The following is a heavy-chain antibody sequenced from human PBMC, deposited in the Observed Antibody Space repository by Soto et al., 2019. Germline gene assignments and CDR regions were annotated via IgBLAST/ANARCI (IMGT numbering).Heavy chain of an antibody. CDR3: ASHPRITFQWY. CDR1: GLDFSSHW. Sequence: GSLGLSCAASGLDFSSHWISWVRQAPGKGLEWLANIKEDGSDTYYVDSVRGRFTISRDNAKNSLYLQMNTLRVEDTAVYYCASHPRITFQWYWGRGTLVTGSS. D-gene: IGHD1-20*01. CDR2: IKEDGSDT. J-gene: IGHJ4*02. V-gene: IGHV3-7*05.